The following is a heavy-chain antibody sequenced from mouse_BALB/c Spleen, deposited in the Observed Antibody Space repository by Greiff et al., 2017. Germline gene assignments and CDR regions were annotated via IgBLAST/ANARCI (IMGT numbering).Heavy chain of an antibody. CDR3: ALYGSSLDY. V-gene: IGHV3-2*02. J-gene: IGHJ2*01. Sequence: EVQGVESGPGLVKPSQSLSLTCTVTGYSITSDYAWDWIRQFPGNKLEWMGYISYSGSTSYNPSLKSRISITRDTSKNQFFLQLNSVTTEDTATYYCALYGSSLDYWGQGTTLTVSS. CDR1: GYSITSDYA. CDR2: ISYSGST. D-gene: IGHD1-1*01.